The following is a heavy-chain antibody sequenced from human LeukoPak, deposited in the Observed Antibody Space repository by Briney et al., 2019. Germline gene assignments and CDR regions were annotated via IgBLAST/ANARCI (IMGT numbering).Heavy chain of an antibody. CDR1: GYTFTSYG. CDR2: ISAYNGNT. V-gene: IGHV1-18*04. J-gene: IGHJ4*02. CDR3: ARDLGYYYGSGSYSEFDY. Sequence: GASVKVSCKASGYTFTSYGISRVRQAPGQGLEWMGWISAYNGNTNYAQKLQGRVTMTTDTSTSTAYMELRSLRSDDTAVYYCARDLGYYYGSGSYSEFDYWGQGTLVTVSS. D-gene: IGHD3-10*01.